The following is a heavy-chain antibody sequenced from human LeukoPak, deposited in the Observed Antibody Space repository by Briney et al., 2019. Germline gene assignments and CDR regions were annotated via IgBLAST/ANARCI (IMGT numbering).Heavy chain of an antibody. Sequence: GGSLRLSCAASGFTFSTYSMNWVRQAPGKGLEWFSYISSGSGTIYYADSVKGRFTISRDNAKNSLYLQMNSLRAEDTAVYYCARGSGTYSLGFDYWGQGTLVTVSS. CDR2: ISSGSGTI. D-gene: IGHD1-26*01. CDR3: ARGSGTYSLGFDY. V-gene: IGHV3-48*01. J-gene: IGHJ4*02. CDR1: GFTFSTYS.